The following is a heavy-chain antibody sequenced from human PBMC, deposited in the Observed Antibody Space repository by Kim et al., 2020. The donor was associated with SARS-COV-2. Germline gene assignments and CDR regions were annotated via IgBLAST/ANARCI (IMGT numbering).Heavy chain of an antibody. CDR3: ARELNYYGSGNWFDP. D-gene: IGHD3-10*01. V-gene: IGHV1-69*01. Sequence: QKFQGRVTITADESTSTAYMELISLRSEDTAVYYCARELNYYGSGNWFDPWGQGTLFTVSS. J-gene: IGHJ5*02.